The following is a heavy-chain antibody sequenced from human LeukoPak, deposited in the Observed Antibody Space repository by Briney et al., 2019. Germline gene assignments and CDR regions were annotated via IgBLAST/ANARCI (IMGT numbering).Heavy chain of an antibody. D-gene: IGHD6-6*01. J-gene: IGHJ4*02. CDR2: ISSRSSYI. CDR3: ARDSSDFDY. CDR1: GFTFSSYS. V-gene: IGHV3-21*01. Sequence: GGSLRLSCAASGFTFSSYSMNWVRQAPGKGLEWVSSISSRSSYIYYADSVKGRFIISRDNAKNSLYLQMNSLRAEDTAVYYCARDSSDFDYWGQGTLVTVSS.